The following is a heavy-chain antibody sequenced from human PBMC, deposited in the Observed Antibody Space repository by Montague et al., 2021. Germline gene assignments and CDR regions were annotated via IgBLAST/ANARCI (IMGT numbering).Heavy chain of an antibody. V-gene: IGHV4-4*07. D-gene: IGHD1-26*01. CDR1: GDSINTYS. Sequence: SETLSLTCTVFGDSINTYSWSWIRQPAGKGLEWIGRLSNGGSTNSNPSLKSRVSMLVDTSKNQFSLKLSSVTAADTAVYFCARDTVGASGYFYYYYMDVWGRGTTVTVSS. CDR3: ARDTVGASGYFYYYYMDV. CDR2: LSNGGST. J-gene: IGHJ6*03.